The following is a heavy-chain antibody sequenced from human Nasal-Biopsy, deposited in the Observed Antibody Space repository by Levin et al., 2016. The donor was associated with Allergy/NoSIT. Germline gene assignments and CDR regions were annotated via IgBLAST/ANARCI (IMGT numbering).Heavy chain of an antibody. D-gene: IGHD6-19*01. Sequence: GESLKISCAASGFTFSDYSMNWVRQAPGKGLEWVSSITSHSSHIYYADSVRGRFTISRDNAKNSLFLQMNSLRAEDTAVYYCARDWTVGVAGDDALDLWGQGTLVTVSS. J-gene: IGHJ3*01. CDR3: ARDWTVGVAGDDALDL. CDR1: GFTFSDYS. CDR2: ITSHSSHI. V-gene: IGHV3-21*01.